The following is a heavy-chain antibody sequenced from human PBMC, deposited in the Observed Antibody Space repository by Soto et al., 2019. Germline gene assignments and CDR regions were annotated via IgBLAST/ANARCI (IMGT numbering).Heavy chain of an antibody. CDR2: IFHDGNT. V-gene: IGHV4-4*02. D-gene: IGHD2-8*02. Sequence: SETLSLTCAVSGAPIGSGSWWSWVRQPPGKGLEWIAEIFHDGNTNYSPSLKSRVTISVDKSQNQFSLNVYSVTAADTAVYYCARHEGWTGPDQWGQGTLVTVS. J-gene: IGHJ5*02. CDR3: ARHEGWTGPDQ. CDR1: GAPIGSGSW.